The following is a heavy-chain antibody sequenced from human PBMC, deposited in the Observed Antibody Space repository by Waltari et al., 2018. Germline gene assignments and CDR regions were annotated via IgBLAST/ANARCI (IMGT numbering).Heavy chain of an antibody. CDR1: GYTFTGYY. CDR2: TNPIFGTA. CDR3: ARDRAYYGIDV. Sequence: QVQLVQSGAEVKKPGASVKVSCKASGYTFTGYYMHWVRQAPGQGHEWKGRTNPIFGTANYAQKFQGRVTSTADNSTSTAYMELSSLRSEDTAVYYCARDRAYYGIDVWGQGTTVTVSS. V-gene: IGHV1-69*06. J-gene: IGHJ6*02.